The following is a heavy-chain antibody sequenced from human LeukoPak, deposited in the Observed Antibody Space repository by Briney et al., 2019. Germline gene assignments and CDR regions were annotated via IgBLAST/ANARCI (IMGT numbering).Heavy chain of an antibody. D-gene: IGHD6-13*01. CDR2: IIPILGIA. CDR1: GGTFSSYA. J-gene: IGHJ5*02. Sequence: GASVKVSCKASGGTFSSYAIIWVRQAPGQGLGWMGRIIPILGIANYAQKFQGRVTITADKSTSTAYMELSSLRSEDTAVYYCARGGIAAAANWFDPWGQGTLVTVSS. CDR3: ARGGIAAAANWFDP. V-gene: IGHV1-69*04.